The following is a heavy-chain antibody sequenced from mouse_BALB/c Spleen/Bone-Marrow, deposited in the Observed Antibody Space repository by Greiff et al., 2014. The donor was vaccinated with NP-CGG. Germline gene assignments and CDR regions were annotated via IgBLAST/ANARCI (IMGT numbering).Heavy chain of an antibody. D-gene: IGHD1-1*01. Sequence: EVMLVESGAELVKPGASVKLCCTASGFNIKDTFMHWVKQRPEQGLEWIGRIDPANGDTKYDPKFQGKATITADTSSNTAYLQLSSLTSEDTAVYYCTKPTFYYGSSYWYFDVWGAGTTVTVSS. CDR2: IDPANGDT. V-gene: IGHV14-3*02. J-gene: IGHJ1*01. CDR1: GFNIKDTF. CDR3: TKPTFYYGSSYWYFDV.